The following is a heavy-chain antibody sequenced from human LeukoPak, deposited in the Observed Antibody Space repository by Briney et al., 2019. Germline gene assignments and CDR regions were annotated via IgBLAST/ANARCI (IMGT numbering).Heavy chain of an antibody. D-gene: IGHD3-10*01. CDR1: GFTFSSYG. V-gene: IGHV3-23*01. CDR2: ISGSGGST. J-gene: IGHJ4*02. CDR3: ARTRGGH. Sequence: GGTLRLSCAASGFTFSSYGMSWVRQAPGKGLEWVSTISGSGGSTYYADSVKGRFTISRDNAKNSLHLQMNSLRAEDTAVYYCARTRGGHWGQGTLVTVSS.